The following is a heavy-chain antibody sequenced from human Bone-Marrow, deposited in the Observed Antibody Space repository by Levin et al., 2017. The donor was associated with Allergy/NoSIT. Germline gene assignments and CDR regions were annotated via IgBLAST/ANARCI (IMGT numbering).Heavy chain of an antibody. CDR3: ARDRSSSWFEGWFDP. D-gene: IGHD6-13*01. J-gene: IGHJ5*02. CDR1: GFTFSSYW. Sequence: GGSLRLSCAASGFTFSSYWMHWVRQAPGKGLVWVSRINNDGSSRTYADSAKGRFTISRDNAKNTLFLQMKSLRVDDTGVYYCARDRSSSWFEGWFDPWGRGTLVTVSS. CDR2: INNDGSSR. V-gene: IGHV3-74*01.